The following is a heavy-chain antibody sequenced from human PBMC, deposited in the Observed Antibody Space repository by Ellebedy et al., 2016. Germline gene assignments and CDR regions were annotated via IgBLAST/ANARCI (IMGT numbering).Heavy chain of an antibody. V-gene: IGHV4-59*02. J-gene: IGHJ3*01. CDR1: GGSVSSDY. Sequence: SETLSLTCNVFGGSVSSDYWNWIRRPPGKGLEWIGFVFHTGATLYNPSLKSRVTMSVDTSKSQISLRLMSVTAADTAVYYCAKWNGAWNAFDVWGLGTTVIVS. CDR2: VFHTGAT. D-gene: IGHD1-1*01. CDR3: AKWNGAWNAFDV.